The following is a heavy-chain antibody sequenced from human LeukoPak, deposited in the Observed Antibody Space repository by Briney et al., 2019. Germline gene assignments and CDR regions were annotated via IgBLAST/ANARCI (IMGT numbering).Heavy chain of an antibody. D-gene: IGHD5-18*01. J-gene: IGHJ5*02. CDR2: IWYDGSNK. Sequence: SGRSLRLSCAASGFTFSSYGMHWGRQAPGKGLEWVAVIWYDGSNKYYADSVKGRFTISRDNSKNTLYLQMNSLRAEDTAVYYCARDSTPGYSYGYDWFDPWGQGTLVTVSS. V-gene: IGHV3-33*01. CDR1: GFTFSSYG. CDR3: ARDSTPGYSYGYDWFDP.